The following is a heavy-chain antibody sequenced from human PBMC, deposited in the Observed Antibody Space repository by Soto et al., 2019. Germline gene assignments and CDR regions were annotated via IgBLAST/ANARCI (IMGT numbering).Heavy chain of an antibody. CDR1: GGTFSSYA. Sequence: QVQLVQSGAEVKKPGSSVKVSCKASGGTFSSYAISLVRQAPGQGLEWMGGIIPIFGTANYAQKFQGRVTITADESTSTADTELSSLRSEDTAVYYCARVKLMVYAIGPDGWCDPGGQGTLVTVSS. V-gene: IGHV1-69*01. CDR2: IIPIFGTA. D-gene: IGHD2-8*01. CDR3: ARVKLMVYAIGPDGWCDP. J-gene: IGHJ5*02.